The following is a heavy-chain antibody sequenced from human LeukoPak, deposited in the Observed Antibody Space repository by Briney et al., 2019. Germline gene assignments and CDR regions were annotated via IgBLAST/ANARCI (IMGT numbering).Heavy chain of an antibody. J-gene: IGHJ4*02. CDR2: ISWNSGSI. V-gene: IGHV3-9*01. CDR3: GRVVAAGRVDY. Sequence: GGSLRLSCAASGFTFDDYAMHWVRQAPGKGLEWVSGISWNSGSIGYADSVKGRFTISRDNAKNSLYLQMNSLRAEDTALYYCGRVVAAGRVDYWGQGTLVTVSS. D-gene: IGHD6-13*01. CDR1: GFTFDDYA.